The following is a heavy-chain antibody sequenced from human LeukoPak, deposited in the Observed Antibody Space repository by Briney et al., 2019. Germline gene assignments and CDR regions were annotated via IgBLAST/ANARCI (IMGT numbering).Heavy chain of an antibody. D-gene: IGHD2-2*01. CDR2: ISGYNANA. Sequence: GASVKVSCTASGYSFTNSGITWIREAPGQGPEWLGWISGYNANAHYAQNVQGRVTLTTDTSTNTAYMELRGLTSDDTAMYYCARVGRGCSSIRCYWEDWFDPWGQGTLVSVSS. J-gene: IGHJ5*02. CDR3: ARVGRGCSSIRCYWEDWFDP. V-gene: IGHV1-18*01. CDR1: GYSFTNSG.